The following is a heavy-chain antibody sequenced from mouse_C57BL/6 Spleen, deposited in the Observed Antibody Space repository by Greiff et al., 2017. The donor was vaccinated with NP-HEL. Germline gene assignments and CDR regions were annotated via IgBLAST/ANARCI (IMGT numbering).Heavy chain of an antibody. V-gene: IGHV3-6*01. CDR3: ARRFLFFDY. CDR2: ISYDGSN. D-gene: IGHD6-5*01. Sequence: ESGPGLVKPSQSLSLTCSVTGYSITSGYYWNWIRQFPGNKLEWMGYISYDGSNNYNPSLKNLISITRDTSKNQFFLKLNSVTTEDTATYYCARRFLFFDYWGQGTTLTVSS. J-gene: IGHJ2*01. CDR1: GYSITSGYY.